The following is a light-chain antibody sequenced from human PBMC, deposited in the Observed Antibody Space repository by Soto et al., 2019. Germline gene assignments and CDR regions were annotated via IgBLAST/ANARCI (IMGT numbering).Light chain of an antibody. CDR3: QKSYSIPYT. V-gene: IGKV1-39*01. Sequence: DILMTQSPSSLSASVGDRVTITCRASQSISTYLNWYQQIPGMAPKLLIYGASSLQSGVPSRFSGSGSGTDFTLTISSLQPEDFATYYCQKSYSIPYTFGPGTKLEIK. CDR1: QSISTY. J-gene: IGKJ2*01. CDR2: GAS.